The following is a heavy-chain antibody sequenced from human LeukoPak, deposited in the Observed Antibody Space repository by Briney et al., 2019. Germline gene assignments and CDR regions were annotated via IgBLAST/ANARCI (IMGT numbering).Heavy chain of an antibody. CDR2: ISSSSSYI. D-gene: IGHD5-18*01. CDR3: ARGGYSYGYFDY. J-gene: IGHJ4*02. CDR1: GFTFSSYS. Sequence: GGSLRLSCAASGFTFSSYSMNWVRQAPGKGLEWVSSISSSSSYIYHADSVKGRFTISRDNAKNSLYLQMNSLRAEDTAVYYCARGGYSYGYFDYWGQGTLVTVSS. V-gene: IGHV3-21*01.